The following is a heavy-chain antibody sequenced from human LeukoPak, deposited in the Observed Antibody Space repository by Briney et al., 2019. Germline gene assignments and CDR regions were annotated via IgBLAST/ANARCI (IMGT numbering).Heavy chain of an antibody. CDR2: IYYSGST. V-gene: IGHV4-39*07. D-gene: IGHD2-21*02. CDR3: ARSARWGGDQY. Sequence: PSETLSLTCTVSGGSISSSSYYWGWIRQPPGKGLEWIGSIYYSGSTYYNPSLKSRVTISVDTSRNQSSLKLSSVTAADTAVYYCARSARWGGDQYWGQGTLVTVSS. J-gene: IGHJ4*02. CDR1: GGSISSSSYY.